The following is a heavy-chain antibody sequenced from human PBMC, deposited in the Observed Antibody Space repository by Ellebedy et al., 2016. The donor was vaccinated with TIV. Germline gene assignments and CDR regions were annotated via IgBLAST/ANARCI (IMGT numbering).Heavy chain of an antibody. CDR2: FHPEDGER. Sequence: ASVKVSCKVSGYTLNELSMHWARQTPGKGLEWMGGFHPEDGERIYGQKFQGRVTMTEDISSDTAYMELSSLTSEDTAVYYCARDGSYYESSGNPFHHWGQGTLVTVSS. V-gene: IGHV1-24*01. CDR1: GYTLNELS. CDR3: ARDGSYYESSGNPFHH. D-gene: IGHD3-22*01. J-gene: IGHJ1*01.